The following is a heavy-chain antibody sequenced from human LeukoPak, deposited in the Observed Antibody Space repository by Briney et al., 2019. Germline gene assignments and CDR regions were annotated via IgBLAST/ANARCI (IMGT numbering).Heavy chain of an antibody. Sequence: GGSLRLSCAASGFTSSSYVMHWVRQAPGKGLEWVTVISYDGSNEYYADSVKGRFSISRDNSKNTPCLQMNSLRVEDTAVYYCAREDTPYSSSWYGYGMDVWGQGTTVTVSS. V-gene: IGHV3-30-3*01. J-gene: IGHJ6*02. D-gene: IGHD6-13*01. CDR1: GFTSSSYV. CDR2: ISYDGSNE. CDR3: AREDTPYSSSWYGYGMDV.